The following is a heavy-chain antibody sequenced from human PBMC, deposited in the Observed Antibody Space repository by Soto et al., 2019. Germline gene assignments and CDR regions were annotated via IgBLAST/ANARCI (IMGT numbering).Heavy chain of an antibody. D-gene: IGHD2-15*01. CDR2: MYYSGST. V-gene: IGHV4-59*01. CDR1: GGSITSYY. Sequence: QVQLQESGPGLVKPSETLSLTCTVSGGSITSYYWSWIRQPPGKGLEWIGHMYYSGSTNYNPSLKSRVTISVDTFKNQFSLKLSSVTAADTAVYYCARVRDCSGGTCYSWWFDPWGQGTLVTVSS. J-gene: IGHJ5*02. CDR3: ARVRDCSGGTCYSWWFDP.